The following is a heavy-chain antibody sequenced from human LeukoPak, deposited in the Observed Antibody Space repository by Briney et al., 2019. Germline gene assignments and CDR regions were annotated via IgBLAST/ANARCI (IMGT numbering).Heavy chain of an antibody. V-gene: IGHV4-4*07. J-gene: IGHJ2*01. D-gene: IGHD6-13*01. CDR1: GGSISSYY. CDR3: ARLGQQQAYSRFDL. CDR2: IYTSGST. Sequence: SETLSLTFTVSGGSISSYYWSWIRQPAGKGLEWIGRIYTSGSTNYNPSLKSRVTMSVDTSKNQFSLKLSSVTAADTAVYHCARLGQQQAYSRFDLWGRGTLVTVSS.